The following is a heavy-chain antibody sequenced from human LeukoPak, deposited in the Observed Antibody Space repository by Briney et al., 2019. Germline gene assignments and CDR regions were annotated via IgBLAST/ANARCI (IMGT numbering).Heavy chain of an antibody. J-gene: IGHJ4*02. CDR3: ARAGTDLWRPFDY. V-gene: IGHV3-7*04. CDR1: GFTFSSYW. Sequence: GGSLRLSCAASGFTFSSYWMSWVRQAPGKGLEWVANIKQDGSEKYYVDSAKGRFTISRDNAKNSLYLQMNSLRAEDTAVYYCARAGTDLWRPFDYWGQGTLVTVSS. CDR2: IKQDGSEK. D-gene: IGHD1-14*01.